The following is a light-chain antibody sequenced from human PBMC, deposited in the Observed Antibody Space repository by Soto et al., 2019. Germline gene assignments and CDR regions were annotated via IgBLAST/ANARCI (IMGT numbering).Light chain of an antibody. CDR3: VLYMGSVV. CDR1: SGSVSTSYY. V-gene: IGLV8-61*01. J-gene: IGLJ2*01. Sequence: QTVVTQEPSFSVSPGGTVTLTCGLSSGSVSTSYYPSWYQQTPGQAPRTLIYSTHTRSSGVPDRFSGSILGNKAALTITGAQADDEYDYYCVLYMGSVVFGGGTQLTVL. CDR2: STH.